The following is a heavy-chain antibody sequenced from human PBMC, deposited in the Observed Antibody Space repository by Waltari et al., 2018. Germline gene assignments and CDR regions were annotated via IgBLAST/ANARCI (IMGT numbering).Heavy chain of an antibody. Sequence: QITLKESGPTLVQPTQTLPLTFTFSAFSLSTPGVALGWLPQSPGKALEWLGFIYWDDDKRYSPSLRSRLTITKDTSKNQVVLTMTNMDPVDTATYYCAHRRDFWNYWDLGWFDPWGQGTLVIVSS. D-gene: IGHD3-3*01. J-gene: IGHJ5*02. V-gene: IGHV2-5*02. CDR3: AHRRDFWNYWDLGWFDP. CDR1: AFSLSTPGVA. CDR2: IYWDDDK.